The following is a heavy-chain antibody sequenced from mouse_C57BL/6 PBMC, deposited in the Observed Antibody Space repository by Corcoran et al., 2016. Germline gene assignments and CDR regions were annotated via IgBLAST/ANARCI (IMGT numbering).Heavy chain of an antibody. CDR3: ARNIYYGNYGWYFDV. D-gene: IGHD2-1*01. Sequence: EVQLQQSGPELVKPGASVKIPCKASGYTFTDYNMDWVKQSHGKSLEWIGDINPNNGGTIYNQKFKGKATLTVDKSSSTAYMELRSLTSEDTAVYYCARNIYYGNYGWYFDVWGTGTTVTVSS. CDR1: GYTFTDYN. J-gene: IGHJ1*03. V-gene: IGHV1-18*01. CDR2: INPNNGGT.